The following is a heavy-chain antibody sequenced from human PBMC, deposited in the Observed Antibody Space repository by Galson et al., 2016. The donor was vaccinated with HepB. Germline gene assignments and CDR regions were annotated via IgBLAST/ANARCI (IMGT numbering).Heavy chain of an antibody. V-gene: IGHV1-18*01. CDR3: ARDRDYLLDS. CDR1: GYTFTSYG. D-gene: IGHD5-24*01. Sequence: SVKVSCKASGYTFTSYGISWVRQAPGQGLEWMGWISASKGKTNSAQNLQGRVTMTTDTYTSTVYMELRSLRSDDTAVYYCARDRDYLLDSWGQGTLVTVSP. CDR2: ISASKGKT. J-gene: IGHJ4*02.